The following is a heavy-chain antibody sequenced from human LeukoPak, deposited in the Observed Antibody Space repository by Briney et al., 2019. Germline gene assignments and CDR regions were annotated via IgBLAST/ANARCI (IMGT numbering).Heavy chain of an antibody. D-gene: IGHD1-26*01. CDR3: ARDHSGSYYNLDAFDI. CDR1: GFTFSDFG. CDR2: IRYDGSNK. Sequence: GESLRLSCAASGFTFSDFGIHWVRQAPGKGLEWVAFIRYDGSNKYYSDSVKGRFTISRDNSKNTLYLQMSSLRAADTAVYYCARDHSGSYYNLDAFDIWGQGTMVTVSS. V-gene: IGHV3-30*02. J-gene: IGHJ3*02.